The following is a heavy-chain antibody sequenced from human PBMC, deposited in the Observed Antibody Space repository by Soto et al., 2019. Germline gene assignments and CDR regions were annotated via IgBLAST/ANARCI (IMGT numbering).Heavy chain of an antibody. V-gene: IGHV4-30-4*01. Sequence: QVQLQESGPGLVKPSQTLSLTCTVSGDSISSNNNYWSWIRQPPGGGLEWIGSISYSGTTSYSPSLQSRVXXXLXXSRTPFPLSLSSVTAADTAVYYCARGRGYSYGLDPWGQGTLVTVSS. CDR3: ARGRGYSYGLDP. J-gene: IGHJ5*02. D-gene: IGHD5-18*01. CDR2: ISYSGTT. CDR1: GDSISSNNNY.